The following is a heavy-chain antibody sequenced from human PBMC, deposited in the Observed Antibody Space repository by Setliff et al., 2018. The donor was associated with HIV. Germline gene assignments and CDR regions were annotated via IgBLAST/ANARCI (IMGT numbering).Heavy chain of an antibody. D-gene: IGHD3-10*01. V-gene: IGHV4-61*10. CDR1: GDSISSGSYY. Sequence: PSETLSLTCTVSGDSISSGSYYWSWIRQPAGKGLEWIGQIYRSGSTNYDPSLKSRVTISIDTSANTAYMELSSLRSDDTAVYFCARGALLAVFDFDHWGHGTLVTVSS. CDR2: IYRSGST. CDR3: ARGALLAVFDFDH. J-gene: IGHJ4*01.